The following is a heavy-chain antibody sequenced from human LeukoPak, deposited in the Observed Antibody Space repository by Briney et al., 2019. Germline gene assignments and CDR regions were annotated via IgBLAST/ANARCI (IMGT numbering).Heavy chain of an antibody. CDR2: INAGGINT. D-gene: IGHD1-26*01. J-gene: IGHJ4*02. Sequence: GGSLRLSCAGSGFTFSNYAMIWVRQAPGKGLEWVSAINAGGINTYYADSVKGRFTISRDNSKNTLYLQMNSMRAEDTAVYYCAKLVETTNYWGQGTLVTVSS. CDR1: GFTFSNYA. CDR3: AKLVETTNY. V-gene: IGHV3-23*01.